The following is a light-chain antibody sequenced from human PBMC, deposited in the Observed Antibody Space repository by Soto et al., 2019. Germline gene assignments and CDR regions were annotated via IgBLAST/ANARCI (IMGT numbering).Light chain of an antibody. J-gene: IGKJ3*01. V-gene: IGKV1-27*01. CDR3: QNYNSAPLT. Sequence: DIQMTQSPSSLSASVGDTVTITCRASQGISSSLAWYQQKPGRAPQLLIYAASTLQPGVPPRFSGSGSGTEFTLTISSLQPEDFATYYCQNYNSAPLTFGPGTKVEIK. CDR1: QGISSS. CDR2: AAS.